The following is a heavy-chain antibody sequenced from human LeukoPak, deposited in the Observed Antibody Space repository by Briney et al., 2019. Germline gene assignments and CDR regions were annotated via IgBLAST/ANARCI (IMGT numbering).Heavy chain of an antibody. D-gene: IGHD4-17*01. J-gene: IGHJ3*02. CDR3: AREKHYGHDAFDI. Sequence: SDTLSLTCTDSGGSISSYYWSWIRQPPGKGLEWIGYIYYSGCTNYNPSLKSRVTISVDTSKNQCSLKLSSVAAADTAVYYCAREKHYGHDAFDIWGQGTMVTVSS. V-gene: IGHV4-59*01. CDR2: IYYSGCT. CDR1: GGSISSYY.